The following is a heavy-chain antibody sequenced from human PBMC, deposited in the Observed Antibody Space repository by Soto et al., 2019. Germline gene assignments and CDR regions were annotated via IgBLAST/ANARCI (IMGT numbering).Heavy chain of an antibody. J-gene: IGHJ5*02. Sequence: SETLSLTCTVSGGSISSYYWSWIRQPPGKGLEWIGYIYYSGSTYYKPSLKSRVTISVDTSKNQFSLKLSSVTAADTAVYYCARSLFPWGRGTLVTLSS. CDR1: GGSISSYY. V-gene: IGHV4-59*12. CDR2: IYYSGST. CDR3: ARSLFP.